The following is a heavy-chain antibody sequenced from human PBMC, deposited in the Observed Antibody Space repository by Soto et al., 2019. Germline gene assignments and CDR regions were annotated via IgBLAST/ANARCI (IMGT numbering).Heavy chain of an antibody. D-gene: IGHD3-10*01. J-gene: IGHJ4*02. CDR3: ARDRGVRGGRLNGFDY. V-gene: IGHV4-59*01. Sequence: QVQLQESGPGLVKPSETLSLTCTVSGGSISSYYWSWIRQPPGKGLEWIGYIYYSGSTNYNPSLKSRVTISVDTSKNRFSLKLSSVTAADTAVYYCARDRGVRGGRLNGFDYWGQGTLVTVSS. CDR2: IYYSGST. CDR1: GGSISSYY.